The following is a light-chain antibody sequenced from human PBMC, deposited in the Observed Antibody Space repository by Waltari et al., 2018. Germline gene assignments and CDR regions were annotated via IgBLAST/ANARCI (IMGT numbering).Light chain of an antibody. V-gene: IGLV1-44*01. J-gene: IGLJ1*01. Sequence: QSVLAQPPSVPGPPGQRVPIFCSGGSSNIRVNVVNWYQHLPGTSPRLLIFTNDQRPSGVPDRFSGSKSGTSASLAISGLQSEDEGHYYCAVWDDNLSGVVFGAGTQVTVL. CDR3: AVWDDNLSGVV. CDR2: TND. CDR1: SSNIRVNV.